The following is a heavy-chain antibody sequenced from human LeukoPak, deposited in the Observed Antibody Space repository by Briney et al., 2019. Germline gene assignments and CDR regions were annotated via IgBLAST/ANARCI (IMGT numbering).Heavy chain of an antibody. CDR2: INNDGSSA. D-gene: IGHD1-26*01. Sequence: GGSLRLTCAASGFTFNNYWIHWVRQVPGKGLVWVTRINNDGSSASYVDSVKGRFTISRDSSKNTLFLHMNSLRVEDTAIYYCAKDRTVGASYWYFDLWGRGTLVTVSS. CDR1: GFTFNNYW. V-gene: IGHV3-74*01. J-gene: IGHJ2*01. CDR3: AKDRTVGASYWYFDL.